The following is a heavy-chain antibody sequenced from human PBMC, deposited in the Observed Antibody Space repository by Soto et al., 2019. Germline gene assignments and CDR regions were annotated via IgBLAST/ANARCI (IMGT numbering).Heavy chain of an antibody. V-gene: IGHV4-31*03. J-gene: IGHJ3*02. CDR3: ATRITMVRGVIMDDDAFDI. CDR1: GGSISSGGYY. D-gene: IGHD3-10*01. CDR2: IYYSGST. Sequence: QVQLQESGPGLVKPSQTLSLTCTVSGGSISSGGYYWSWIRQHPGKGLERIGYIYYSGSTYYNPSLKSRVTISVDTSKNQFSLKLSSVTAADTAVYYCATRITMVRGVIMDDDAFDIWGQGTMVTVSS.